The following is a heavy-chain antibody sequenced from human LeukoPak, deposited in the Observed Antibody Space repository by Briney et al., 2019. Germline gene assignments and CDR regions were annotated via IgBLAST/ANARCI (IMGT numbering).Heavy chain of an antibody. CDR2: MNPNSGNT. J-gene: IGHJ4*02. V-gene: IGHV1-8*01. CDR3: ARLAIHYDSSE. D-gene: IGHD3-22*01. CDR1: GYTFTSYD. Sequence: ASVKVSCKASGYTFTSYDINWVRQATGQGLEWMGWMNPNSGNTGYAQKFQGRVTMTRDTSISTAYMELSRLRSDDTAVYYCARLAIHYDSSEWGQGTLVTVSS.